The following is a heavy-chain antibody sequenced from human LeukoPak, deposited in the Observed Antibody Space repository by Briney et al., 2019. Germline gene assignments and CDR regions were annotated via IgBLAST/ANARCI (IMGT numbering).Heavy chain of an antibody. J-gene: IGHJ4*02. CDR3: AREGVYRTYITAAGSGSNDY. D-gene: IGHD6-13*01. Sequence: GGSLRLSCAASGFTFSSYSMNWVRQAPGKGLEWVSSISSSSSYIYYADSVKGRFTISRDNAQNSLYLQMNSLRAEDTAVYYCAREGVYRTYITAAGSGSNDYWGQGTLVTVSS. CDR2: ISSSSSYI. CDR1: GFTFSSYS. V-gene: IGHV3-21*01.